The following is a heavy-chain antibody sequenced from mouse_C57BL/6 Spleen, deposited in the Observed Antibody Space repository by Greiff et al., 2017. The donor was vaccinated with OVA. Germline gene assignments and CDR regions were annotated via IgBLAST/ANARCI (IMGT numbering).Heavy chain of an antibody. D-gene: IGHD2-3*01. CDR3: ARDLYDGYYVGAMDY. Sequence: VQLQQSVAELVRPGASVKLSCTASGFNIKNTYMHWVKQRPEQGLEWIGRIDPANGNTKYAPKFPGKATITADTSSNTAYLQLSSLTSEDTAIYYCARDLYDGYYVGAMDYWGQGTSVTVSS. CDR1: GFNIKNTY. V-gene: IGHV14-3*01. CDR2: IDPANGNT. J-gene: IGHJ4*01.